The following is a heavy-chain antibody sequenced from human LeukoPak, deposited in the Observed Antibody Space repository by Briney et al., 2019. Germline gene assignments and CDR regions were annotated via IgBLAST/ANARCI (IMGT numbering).Heavy chain of an antibody. CDR1: GGSISSGSYY. J-gene: IGHJ4*02. V-gene: IGHV4-39*01. CDR3: ARHSFGQLEQAFDY. D-gene: IGHD1/OR15-1a*01. CDR2: VHYSGST. Sequence: KPSETLSLTCAVSGGSISSGSYYWGWIRQPPGKGLEWIGSVHYSGSTYYNPSLKSRVTISVDTSRNQFSMKLSSVTAADTAVYYCARHSFGQLEQAFDYWGPGTLVTVSS.